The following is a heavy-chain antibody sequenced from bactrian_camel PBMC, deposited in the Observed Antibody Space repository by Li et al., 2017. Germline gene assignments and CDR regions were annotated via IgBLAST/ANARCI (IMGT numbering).Heavy chain of an antibody. J-gene: IGHJ4*01. CDR1: GSIYDTMC. V-gene: IGHV3S53*01. CDR2: IDRAANP. Sequence: VQLVESGGGSVQPGGSLRLSCASSGSIYDTMCMGWVRQAPGKEREGVAAIDRAANPTYTYSVKDRFTISKDNDKNILYLQMNSLEPEDTAMFYCAADFVNKQLARSYNYWGQGTQVTVS. CDR3: AADFVNKQLARSYNY. D-gene: IGHD7*01.